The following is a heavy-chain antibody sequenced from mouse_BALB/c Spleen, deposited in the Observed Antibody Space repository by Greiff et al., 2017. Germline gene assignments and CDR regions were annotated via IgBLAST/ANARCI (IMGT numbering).Heavy chain of an antibody. J-gene: IGHJ3*01. Sequence: VQGVESGPELVKPGALVKISCKASGYTFTSYDINWVKQRPGHGLEWIGEILPGSGGTNYNEKFKGKATFTADTSSNTAYMQLSSLTSEDSDVYYCARSGGAWFAYWGQGTLVTVSA. CDR3: ARSGGAWFAY. V-gene: IGHV1-9*01. CDR2: ILPGSGGT. D-gene: IGHD3-1*01. CDR1: GYTFTSYD.